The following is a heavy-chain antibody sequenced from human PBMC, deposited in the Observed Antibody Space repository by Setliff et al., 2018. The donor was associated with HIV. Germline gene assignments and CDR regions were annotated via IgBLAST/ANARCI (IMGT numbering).Heavy chain of an antibody. Sequence: PSETLSLTCTVSGGSISSSSHYWNGVRQPGGTGLEWIGRIYTRGSTKYSPTFESRVTMSLDTSKNQFSLNLRSVTAADTALYYCVRSGCNGNICYDSRGWLDSWGQGTQVTVSS. J-gene: IGHJ4*02. CDR1: GGSISSSSHY. V-gene: IGHV4-61*02. D-gene: IGHD5-12*01. CDR2: IYTRGST. CDR3: VRSGCNGNICYDSRGWLDS.